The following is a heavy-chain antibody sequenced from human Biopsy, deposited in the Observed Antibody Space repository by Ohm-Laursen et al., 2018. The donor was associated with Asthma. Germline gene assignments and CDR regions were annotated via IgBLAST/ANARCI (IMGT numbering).Heavy chain of an antibody. J-gene: IGHJ6*02. CDR1: SGSGGYMRGGNYY. CDR2: IYYSGTT. Sequence: TLSLTWSLSSGSGGYMRGGNYYWGWIRQPPGKGLEWIGSIYYSGTTYYNPSLESRVTVSADTSKNQFSLKLTSVTAADTAVYYCVRGSSSWHHGPFHYYYGLDVWGQGTTATVSS. D-gene: IGHD6-13*01. CDR3: VRGSSSWHHGPFHYYYGLDV. V-gene: IGHV4-39*01.